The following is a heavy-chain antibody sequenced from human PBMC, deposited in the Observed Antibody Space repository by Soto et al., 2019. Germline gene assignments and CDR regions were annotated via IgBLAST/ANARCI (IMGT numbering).Heavy chain of an antibody. V-gene: IGHV3-30*18. Sequence: ESGGGVVQPGRSLRLSCAASGFTFSSYGMHWVRQAPGKGLEWVAVISYDGSNKYYADSVKGRFTISRDNSKNTLYLQMNSLRAEDTAVYYCAKDRVDIVATINYYYYMDVWGKGTTVTVSS. CDR1: GFTFSSYG. CDR2: ISYDGSNK. CDR3: AKDRVDIVATINYYYYMDV. D-gene: IGHD5-12*01. J-gene: IGHJ6*03.